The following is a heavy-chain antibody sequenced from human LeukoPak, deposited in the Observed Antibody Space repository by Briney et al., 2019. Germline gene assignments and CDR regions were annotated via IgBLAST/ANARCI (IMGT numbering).Heavy chain of an antibody. V-gene: IGHV1-69*13. CDR1: GGTFSSYA. CDR2: IIPIFGTA. Sequence: SVKVSCKASGGTFSSYAISWVRQAPGQGLEWMGGIIPIFGTANYAQKFQGRVTITADESTSTAYMELSSLRSEDTAVYYCVTRSSACPFFWGQGTLVTVSS. D-gene: IGHD6-19*01. J-gene: IGHJ4*02. CDR3: VTRSSACPFF.